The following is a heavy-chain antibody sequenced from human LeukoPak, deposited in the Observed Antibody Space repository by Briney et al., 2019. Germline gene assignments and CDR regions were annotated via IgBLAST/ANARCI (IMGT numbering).Heavy chain of an antibody. D-gene: IGHD6-13*01. CDR3: ARCLDSSRDRAVDY. V-gene: IGHV4-39*01. J-gene: IGHJ4*02. Sequence: PSETLSLTCTVSGGSISSSSYYWGWIRQPPGKGLEWIGSIYYSGSTYYNPSLKSRVTISVDTSKNQFSLKLSSVTAADTAVYYCARCLDSSRDRAVDYWGQGTLVTVSS. CDR2: IYYSGST. CDR1: GGSISSSSYY.